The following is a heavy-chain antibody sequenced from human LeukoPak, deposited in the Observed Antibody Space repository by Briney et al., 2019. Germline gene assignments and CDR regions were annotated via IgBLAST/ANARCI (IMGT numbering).Heavy chain of an antibody. CDR2: IIPIFGTE. CDR1: GGTFSSYA. Sequence: ASVKVSCKASGGTFSSYAISWVRQAPGQGLEWMGGIIPIFGTEKYAQKFQGGVTITADESTSTAYLELNSMRSEDTAVYYCAFLAHIVTTTRGDFDYWGQGTLVTVSS. D-gene: IGHD5-12*01. V-gene: IGHV1-69*01. J-gene: IGHJ4*02. CDR3: AFLAHIVTTTRGDFDY.